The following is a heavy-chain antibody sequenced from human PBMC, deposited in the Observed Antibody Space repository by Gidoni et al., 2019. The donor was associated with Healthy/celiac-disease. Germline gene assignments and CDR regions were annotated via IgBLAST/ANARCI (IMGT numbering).Heavy chain of an antibody. CDR3: ARTQAVAGTGGGGGYYYYGMDV. Sequence: QVQLVQSGDEVKKPGSSVKVSCKASGGTYSSYAISRVRQAHGQGLEWMGGIIPIFGTANYAQKFQGRVTITADKSTSTAYRELSSLRSEDTAVYYCARTQAVAGTGGGGGYYYYGMDVWGQGTTVTVSS. CDR1: GGTYSSYA. V-gene: IGHV1-69*06. J-gene: IGHJ6*02. D-gene: IGHD6-19*01. CDR2: IIPIFGTA.